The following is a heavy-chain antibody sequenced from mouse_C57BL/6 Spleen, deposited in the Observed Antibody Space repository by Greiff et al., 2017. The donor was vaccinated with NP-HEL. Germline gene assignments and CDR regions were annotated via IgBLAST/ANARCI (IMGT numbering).Heavy chain of an antibody. CDR3: ARRDGITGDWFAY. D-gene: IGHD2-1*01. CDR2: IYPGSGST. CDR1: GYTFTSYW. J-gene: IGHJ3*01. V-gene: IGHV1-55*01. Sequence: VQLQQPGAELVKPGASVKMSCKASGYTFTSYWITWVKQRPGQGLAWIGDIYPGSGSTNYNEKFKSKATLTVDTSSSTAYMQLSSLTSEDSAVYYCARRDGITGDWFAYWGQGTLVTVSA.